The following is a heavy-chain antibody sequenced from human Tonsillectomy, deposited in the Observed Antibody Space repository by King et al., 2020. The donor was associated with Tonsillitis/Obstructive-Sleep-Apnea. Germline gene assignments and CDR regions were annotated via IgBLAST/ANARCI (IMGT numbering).Heavy chain of an antibody. J-gene: IGHJ4*02. CDR1: GYTFSNYW. V-gene: IGHV5-51*01. Sequence: QLVQSGAEVKKPGESLKISCKASGYTFSNYWIGWVRQPPGNGPEWMGLIYPGDSDTRYSPSFQGHVTFSADKSISTAYLQWSSLKASDTAMYFCARLTTTTSNYFDYWGQGTLVTVSA. CDR2: IYPGDSDT. D-gene: IGHD5-24*01. CDR3: ARLTTTTSNYFDY.